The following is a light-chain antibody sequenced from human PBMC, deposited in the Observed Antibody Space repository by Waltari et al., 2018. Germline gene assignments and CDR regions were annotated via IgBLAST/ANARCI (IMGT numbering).Light chain of an antibody. J-gene: IGKJ4*01. CDR3: QQGYRTPLT. CDR2: AAS. V-gene: IGKV1-39*01. Sequence: DIQMTQSPSSLSASVGDRVTITCRASQSVSNYLNWYQQSPGKAPKLLIYAASTLQRGVPSRFGGSGSGTDFTLTISSLQPEDFATYYCQQGYRTPLTFGGGTKVDIK. CDR1: QSVSNY.